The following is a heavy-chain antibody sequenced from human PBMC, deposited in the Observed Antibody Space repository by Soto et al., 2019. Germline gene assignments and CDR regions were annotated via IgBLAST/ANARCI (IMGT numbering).Heavy chain of an antibody. J-gene: IGHJ5*02. D-gene: IGHD3-3*01. CDR1: GGSFSGYY. V-gene: IGHV4-34*01. CDR2: INHSVST. CDR3: ARGTRLYPFWNGYYATNCFDP. Sequence: SETLSLTCAVYGGSFSGYYWSWIRQPPGKGLEWIGEINHSVSTNYNPSLKSRVTISVDTSKNQFSLKLSSVTAADTAVYYCARGTRLYPFWNGYYATNCFDPWGQGTMVTFSS.